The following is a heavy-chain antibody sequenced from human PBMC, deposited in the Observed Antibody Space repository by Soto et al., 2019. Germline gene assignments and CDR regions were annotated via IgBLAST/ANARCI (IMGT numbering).Heavy chain of an antibody. D-gene: IGHD3-3*01. CDR1: GGSISGYY. CDR3: ARQHGRSLDY. Sequence: SETLSLTCTVSGGSISGYYWSWIRQPPGKGLEWIGYVYSSGSTSYNPSLKSRVTISVDTSKNQFSLKLSSVTAADTAVYYCARQHGRSLDYWGQGTLVTVSS. J-gene: IGHJ4*02. V-gene: IGHV4-59*08. CDR2: VYSSGST.